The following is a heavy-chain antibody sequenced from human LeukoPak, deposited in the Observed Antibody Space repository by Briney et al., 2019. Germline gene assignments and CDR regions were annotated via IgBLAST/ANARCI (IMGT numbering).Heavy chain of an antibody. V-gene: IGHV6-1*01. D-gene: IGHD6-19*01. J-gene: IGHJ5*02. Sequence: SQTLSLTCAISGDSVSSNSAAWNWIRQSPSRGLEWLGRTYYRPKWYNDYAVSVKSRITINPDTSKNQFSLQLNSVTPEDTAVYYCARDRPPSQWLAEDWFDPWGQGTLVTVSS. CDR1: GDSVSSNSAA. CDR2: TYYRPKWYN. CDR3: ARDRPPSQWLAEDWFDP.